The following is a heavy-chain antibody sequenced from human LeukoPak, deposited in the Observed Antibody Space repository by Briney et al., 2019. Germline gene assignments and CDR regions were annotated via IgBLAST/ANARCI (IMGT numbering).Heavy chain of an antibody. CDR3: ANFGGCSDGSCYSIPGY. J-gene: IGHJ4*02. V-gene: IGHV3-23*01. D-gene: IGHD2-15*01. CDR2: ISVSGGST. Sequence: PGGSLRLSCAASGFTFSSYAMTWVRQAPGRGLEWVSSISVSGGSTYYADSVKGWFTISRDNSHNTLFLQMNTLRAEDTAVYYCANFGGCSDGSCYSIPGYWGQGTLVTVSS. CDR1: GFTFSSYA.